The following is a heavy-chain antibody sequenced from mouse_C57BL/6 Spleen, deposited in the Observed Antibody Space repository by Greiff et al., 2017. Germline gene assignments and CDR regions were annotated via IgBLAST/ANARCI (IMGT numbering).Heavy chain of an antibody. CDR2: ISDGGSYT. Sequence: EVQLVESGGGLVKPGGSLKLSCAASGFTFSSYAMSWVRQTPEKRLEWVATISDGGSYTYYPDNVKGRFTISRDNAKNNLYLQMSHLKSEDTAMYYCARDQNSVRWCAYWGEETLGTVSA. J-gene: IGHJ3*01. CDR1: GFTFSSYA. CDR3: ARDQNSVRWCAY. D-gene: IGHD2-12*01. V-gene: IGHV5-4*01.